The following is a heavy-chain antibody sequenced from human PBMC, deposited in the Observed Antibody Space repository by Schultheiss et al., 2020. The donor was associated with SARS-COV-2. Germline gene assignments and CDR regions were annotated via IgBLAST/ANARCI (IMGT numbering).Heavy chain of an antibody. D-gene: IGHD3-22*01. Sequence: ASVKVSGKVSGYTLTELSMHWVRQAPGKGLEWMGGFDPEDGETIYAQKFQGRVTMTRDTSTSTVYMELSSLRSEDTAVYYCARDRKDYDSSGYYLFDYYYGMDVWGQGTTVTVSS. V-gene: IGHV1-24*01. J-gene: IGHJ6*02. CDR2: FDPEDGET. CDR3: ARDRKDYDSSGYYLFDYYYGMDV. CDR1: GYTLTELS.